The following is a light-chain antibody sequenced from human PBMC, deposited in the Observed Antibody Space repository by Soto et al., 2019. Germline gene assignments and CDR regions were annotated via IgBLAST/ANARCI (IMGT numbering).Light chain of an antibody. Sequence: QSALTQPASVSGSPGQSITISCTGASSDVGGYNYVSWYQQHPGKAPKLMIYDVSNWPSGVSNRFSGSKSGNTASLTISGLQAEDEADYYCSSYTRSSTLVFGPGTKVTVL. CDR1: SSDVGGYNY. V-gene: IGLV2-14*01. CDR3: SSYTRSSTLV. CDR2: DVS. J-gene: IGLJ1*01.